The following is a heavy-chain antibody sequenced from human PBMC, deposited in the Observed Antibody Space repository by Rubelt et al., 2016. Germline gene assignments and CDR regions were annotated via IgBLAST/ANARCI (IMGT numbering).Heavy chain of an antibody. CDR1: GFNVSSNY. V-gene: IGHV3-53*01. D-gene: IGHD3-22*01. CDR2: IYSGGIT. J-gene: IGHJ5*02. CDR3: ARGARLDWFDP. Sequence: VQLVESGGGLIQPGGSLRLSCAASGFNVSSNYMSWVRQAPGKGLEWVSVIYSGGITYYADSVKGRFTISRDNSKNTLYLQMNSLRAEDTAVYYCARGARLDWFDPWGQGTLVTVSS.